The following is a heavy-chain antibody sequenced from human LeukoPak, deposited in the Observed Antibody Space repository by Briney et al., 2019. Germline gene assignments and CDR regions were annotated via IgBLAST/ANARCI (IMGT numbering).Heavy chain of an antibody. CDR2: ISAYIGTT. CDR1: GYTFTIYG. V-gene: IGHV1-18*01. J-gene: IGHJ4*02. CDR3: AGRLVAYYDSSGYCDH. D-gene: IGHD3-22*01. Sequence: ASVNVSSTASGYTFTIYGTSWVRQAPGQGLEWMGWISAYIGTTNYAQKLQGRVTFTTDTSTSTAYIELQWLSSDDPAVYFCAGRLVAYYDSSGYCDHWGQGTLVTVSS.